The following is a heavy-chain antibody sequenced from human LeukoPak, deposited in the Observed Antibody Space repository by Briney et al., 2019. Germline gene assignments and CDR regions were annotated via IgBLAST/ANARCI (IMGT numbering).Heavy chain of an antibody. J-gene: IGHJ6*02. V-gene: IGHV4-59*08. CDR3: ARHNPYSSSWYSYYYYGMDV. D-gene: IGHD6-13*01. CDR1: SGSISSYY. CDR2: IYYSGST. Sequence: PSETLSLTCTVSSGSISSYYWSWIRQPPGKGLEWIGYIYYSGSTNYNPSLKSRVTISVDTSKNQFSLKLSSVTAADTAVYYCARHNPYSSSWYSYYYYGMDVWGQGTTVTVSS.